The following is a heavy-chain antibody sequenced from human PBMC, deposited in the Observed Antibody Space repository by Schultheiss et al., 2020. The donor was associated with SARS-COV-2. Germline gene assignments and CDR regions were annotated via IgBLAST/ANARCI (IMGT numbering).Heavy chain of an antibody. Sequence: SETLSLTCTVSGGSISSGGYYWSWIRQPPGKGLEWIGYIYYSGSTNYNPSLKSRVTMSVDTSKNQFSLKLSSVTAADTAVYYCARRGGSTVGAFDIWGQGTMVTVSS. J-gene: IGHJ3*02. CDR1: GGSISSGGYY. CDR2: IYYSGST. D-gene: IGHD4-23*01. CDR3: ARRGGSTVGAFDI. V-gene: IGHV4-61*08.